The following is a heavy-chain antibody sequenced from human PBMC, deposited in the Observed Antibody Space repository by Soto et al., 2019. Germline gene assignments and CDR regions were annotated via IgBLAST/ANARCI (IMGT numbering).Heavy chain of an antibody. Sequence: GASVKGSCKASGGTFSSYAISWVRQAPGQGLEWMGGIIPIFGTANYAQKFQGRVTITADKSTSTAYMELSSLRSEDTAVYYCARGVIKSDYYYGMDVWGQGTTVTVSS. D-gene: IGHD3-10*01. CDR2: IIPIFGTA. CDR3: ARGVIKSDYYYGMDV. CDR1: GGTFSSYA. J-gene: IGHJ6*02. V-gene: IGHV1-69*06.